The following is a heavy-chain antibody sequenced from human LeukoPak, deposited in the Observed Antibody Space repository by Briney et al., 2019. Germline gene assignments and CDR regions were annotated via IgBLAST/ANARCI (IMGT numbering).Heavy chain of an antibody. CDR1: GGSINSGDYY. CDR2: IYFSGST. CDR3: ARESGRTTVTADAFDI. J-gene: IGHJ3*02. D-gene: IGHD2-21*02. Sequence: PSETLSLTCTVSGGSINSGDYYWSWIRQPPGKGLEWLGNIYFSGSTYYNPSLKSRITISVDTSSNQFSLKLSSVTAADTAVYYCARESGRTTVTADAFDIWGQGTMVTVSS. V-gene: IGHV4-30-4*01.